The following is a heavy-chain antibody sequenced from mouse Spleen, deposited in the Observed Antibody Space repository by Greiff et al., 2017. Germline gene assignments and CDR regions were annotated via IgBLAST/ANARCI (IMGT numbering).Heavy chain of an antibody. V-gene: IGHV2-2*01. Sequence: VKLMESGPGLVQPSQSLSITCTVSGFSLTSYGVHWVRQSPGKGLEWLGVIWSGGSTDYNAAFISRLSISKDNSKSQVFFKMNSLQADDTAIYYCARNGGSSPYAMDYWGQGTSVTVSS. CDR2: IWSGGST. D-gene: IGHD1-1*01. CDR3: ARNGGSSPYAMDY. J-gene: IGHJ4*01. CDR1: GFSLTSYG.